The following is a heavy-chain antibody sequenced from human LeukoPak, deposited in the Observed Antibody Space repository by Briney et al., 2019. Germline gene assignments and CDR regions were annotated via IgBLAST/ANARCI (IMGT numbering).Heavy chain of an antibody. CDR1: GGSISSSSYY. CDR3: ARSSWWGSLDY. Sequence: SETLSLTCTVSGGSISSSSYYWGWIRQPPGKGLEWIGSIYYSGSTYYNPSLKSRVTISVDTSKNQFSLKLSSVTAADTAVYYCARSSWWGSLDYWGQGTLVTVSS. J-gene: IGHJ4*02. CDR2: IYYSGST. D-gene: IGHD6-13*01. V-gene: IGHV4-39*07.